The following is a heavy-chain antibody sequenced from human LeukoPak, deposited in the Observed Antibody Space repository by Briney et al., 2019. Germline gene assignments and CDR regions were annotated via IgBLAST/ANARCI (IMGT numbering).Heavy chain of an antibody. J-gene: IGHJ4*02. CDR2: IIPIFGTA. D-gene: IGHD4-17*01. CDR3: ATLTTVTPGHFDY. CDR1: GGTFSSYA. V-gene: IGHV1-69*05. Sequence: GASVKVSCKASGGTFSSYAISWVRQAPGQGLEWMGRIIPIFGTANYAQKFQGRVTITTDESASTAYMELSSLRSEDTAVYYCATLTTVTPGHFDYWGQGTLVTVSS.